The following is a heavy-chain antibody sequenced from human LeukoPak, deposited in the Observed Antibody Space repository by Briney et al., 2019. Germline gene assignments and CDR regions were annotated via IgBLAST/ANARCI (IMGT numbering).Heavy chain of an antibody. V-gene: IGHV4-39*01. CDR2: IYYGGST. Sequence: KPSETLSLTCTVSRGSISSSNHYWGWIRQTPGKGLEWIGNIYYGGSTNYNPALKSRVNVSVDTSRNQYSLKLNSVTAADTAVYYGARSGFGSGTYAYYGMDVWGQGTTVTVSS. D-gene: IGHD3-10*01. J-gene: IGHJ6*02. CDR1: RGSISSSNHY. CDR3: ARSGFGSGTYAYYGMDV.